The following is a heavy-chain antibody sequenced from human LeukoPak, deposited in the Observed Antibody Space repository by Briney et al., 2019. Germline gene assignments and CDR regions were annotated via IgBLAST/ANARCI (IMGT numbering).Heavy chain of an antibody. CDR2: ISAYNGNT. D-gene: IGHD3-10*01. CDR3: ARGQLLWFGERAGYFDY. J-gene: IGHJ4*02. V-gene: IGHV1-18*01. CDR1: GYTFTSYD. Sequence: ASVKVSCKASGYTFTSYDISWVRQAPGQGLEWMGWISAYNGNTNYAQKLQGRVTMTTDTSTSTAYMELRSLRSDDTAVYYCARGQLLWFGERAGYFDYWGQGTLVTVSS.